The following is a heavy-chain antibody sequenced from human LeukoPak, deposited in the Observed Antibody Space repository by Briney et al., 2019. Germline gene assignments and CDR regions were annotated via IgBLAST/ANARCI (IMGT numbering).Heavy chain of an antibody. Sequence: PSETLSLTCTVSGGSISSSSYYWGWIRQPPGKGLEWIGSIYYSGSTYYNPSLKSRVTISVDTSKNQFSLKLSSVTAADTAVYYCARDPVEPARYSGDPGAFDIWGQGTMVTVSS. J-gene: IGHJ3*02. CDR3: ARDPVEPARYSGDPGAFDI. D-gene: IGHD7-27*01. CDR1: GGSISSSSYY. CDR2: IYYSGST. V-gene: IGHV4-39*07.